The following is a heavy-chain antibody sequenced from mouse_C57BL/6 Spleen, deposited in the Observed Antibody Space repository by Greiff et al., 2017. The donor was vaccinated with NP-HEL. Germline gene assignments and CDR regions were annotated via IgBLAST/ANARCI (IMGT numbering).Heavy chain of an antibody. V-gene: IGHV1-53*01. D-gene: IGHD1-1*01. CDR3: ARSGYGSRGYYFDY. CDR2: INPSNGGT. Sequence: VHLQQPGTELVKPGASVKLSCKASGYTFTSYWMHWVKQRPGQGLEWIGNINPSNGGTNYNEKFKSKATLTVDKSSSTAYMQLSSLTSEDSAVYYCARSGYGSRGYYFDYWGQGTTLTVSS. CDR1: GYTFTSYW. J-gene: IGHJ2*01.